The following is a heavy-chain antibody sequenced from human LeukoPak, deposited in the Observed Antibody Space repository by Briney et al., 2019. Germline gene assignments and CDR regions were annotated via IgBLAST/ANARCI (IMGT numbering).Heavy chain of an antibody. D-gene: IGHD4-23*01. CDR2: IYSGGST. Sequence: GGSLRLSCAASGFTVSSNYMTWVRQAPGKGLEWVSLIYSGGSTYYADSVKGRFTISRDNSKNTLYLQMNSLRAEDTAVYYCAREGGLRWSSPGHHDAFDIWGQGTMVTVSS. J-gene: IGHJ3*02. V-gene: IGHV3-53*01. CDR1: GFTVSSNY. CDR3: AREGGLRWSSPGHHDAFDI.